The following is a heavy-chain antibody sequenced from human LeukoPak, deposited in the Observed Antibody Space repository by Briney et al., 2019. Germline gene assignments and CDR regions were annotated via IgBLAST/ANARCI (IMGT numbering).Heavy chain of an antibody. V-gene: IGHV3-21*01. Sequence: GGSLRLSCAASGFTFSSYSMNWVRQAPGKGLEWVSSISSSSSYIYYADSVKGRFTISRDNAKNSLYLQMNSLRAEDTAVYYCARDSTRRIAAAGTPDYWGQGTLVTVSS. J-gene: IGHJ4*02. CDR2: ISSSSSYI. D-gene: IGHD6-13*01. CDR3: ARDSTRRIAAAGTPDY. CDR1: GFTFSSYS.